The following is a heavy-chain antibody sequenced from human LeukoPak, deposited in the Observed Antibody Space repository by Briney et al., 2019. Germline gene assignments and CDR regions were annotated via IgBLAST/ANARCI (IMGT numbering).Heavy chain of an antibody. CDR3: AKSGSAGSTFDY. V-gene: IGHV3-30*02. CDR1: GSTFSTCS. Sequence: PGGSLRLSCVASGSTFSTCSMHWVRQAPGKGREWVAFIRYDGSNKYYADSVKGRFTISRDNSKNTLYLQMNSLRDEDTAVYYCAKSGSAGSTFDYWGQGTLVTVSS. D-gene: IGHD1-26*01. CDR2: IRYDGSNK. J-gene: IGHJ4*02.